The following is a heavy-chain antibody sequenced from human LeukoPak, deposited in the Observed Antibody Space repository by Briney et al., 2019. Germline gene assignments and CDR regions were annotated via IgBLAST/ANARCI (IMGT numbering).Heavy chain of an antibody. CDR2: IKQDGSEK. J-gene: IGHJ4*02. CDR1: GFTVSSNY. V-gene: IGHV3-7*01. D-gene: IGHD3-10*01. Sequence: QPGGSLRLSCAASGFTVSSNYMSWVRQAPGKGLEWVANIKQDGSEKYYVDSVKGRFTISRDNAKNSLYLQMNSLRAEDTAVYYCARDVYYGSGSPTVDYWGQGTLVTVSS. CDR3: ARDVYYGSGSPTVDY.